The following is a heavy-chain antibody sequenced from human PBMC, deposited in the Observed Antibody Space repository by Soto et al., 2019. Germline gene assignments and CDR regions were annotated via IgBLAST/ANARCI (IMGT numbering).Heavy chain of an antibody. J-gene: IGHJ6*02. CDR2: IIPIFGTA. V-gene: IGHV1-69*01. Sequence: QVQLVQSGAEVKKPGSSVKVSCKASGGTFSSYAISWVRQAPGQGLGWMGGIIPIFGTANYAQKFQGRVTITVDESTSTAYMELSSLRSEDRAVYYCARVPYYGSGSYRPNYYYGMDVWGQGTTVTVSS. CDR3: ARVPYYGSGSYRPNYYYGMDV. D-gene: IGHD3-10*01. CDR1: GGTFSSYA.